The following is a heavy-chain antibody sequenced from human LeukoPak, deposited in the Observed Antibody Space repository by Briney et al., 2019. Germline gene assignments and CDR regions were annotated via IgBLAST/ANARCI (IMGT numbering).Heavy chain of an antibody. J-gene: IGHJ5*02. CDR2: INAGNGNT. CDR3: ARGVHIVVVTAIQGWFDP. V-gene: IGHV1-3*01. Sequence: ASVKVSCKASGYTFTSYAMHWVRQAPGQRLEWMGWINAGNGNTKYSQKFQGRVTITRDTSASTAYMELSSLRSEDTAVYYCARGVHIVVVTAIQGWFDPWGQGTLVTVSS. D-gene: IGHD2-21*02. CDR1: GYTFTSYA.